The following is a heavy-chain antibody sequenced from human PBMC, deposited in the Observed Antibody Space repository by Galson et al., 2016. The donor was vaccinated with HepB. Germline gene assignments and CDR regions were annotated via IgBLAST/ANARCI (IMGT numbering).Heavy chain of an antibody. D-gene: IGHD3-10*01. CDR2: INSYGTTT. V-gene: IGHV3-74*01. J-gene: IGHJ6*04. Sequence: SLRLSCAASGFLFDSYWIHWVRQAPGKGLVWVSRINSYGTTTSYADSVKGRFTISRDNSRKMGYLQMDSLRAEDTGVYYCAKPPGASGPYALDVWGKGTTVKVSS. CDR3: AKPPGASGPYALDV. CDR1: GFLFDSYW.